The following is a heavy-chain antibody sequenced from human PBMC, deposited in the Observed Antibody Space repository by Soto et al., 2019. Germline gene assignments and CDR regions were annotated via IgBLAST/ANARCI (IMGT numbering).Heavy chain of an antibody. CDR1: GYTFTSYG. CDR2: ISAYNGNT. Sequence: QVQLVQSGAEVKKPGASVKVSCKASGYTFTSYGISWVRQAPGQGLEWMGWISAYNGNTNYAQKLQGRVTMTTDTSTSTAYMELRSPRSDDTAVYYCARGTCSGGSCYSGSWFDPWGQGTLVTVSS. J-gene: IGHJ5*02. CDR3: ARGTCSGGSCYSGSWFDP. V-gene: IGHV1-18*01. D-gene: IGHD2-15*01.